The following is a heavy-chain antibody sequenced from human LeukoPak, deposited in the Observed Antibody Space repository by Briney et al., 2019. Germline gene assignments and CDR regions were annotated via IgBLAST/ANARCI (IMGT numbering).Heavy chain of an antibody. CDR3: ARGYYDSSGYLAGFDY. J-gene: IGHJ4*02. CDR1: GFTVSSNY. CDR2: IYSGGSI. D-gene: IGHD3-22*01. Sequence: PGGSLRLSCAASGFTVSSNYMSWVRQAPGKGLEWVSVIYSGGSIYYADSVKGRFTISRDNSKNTLYLQMNSLRAEDTAVYYCARGYYDSSGYLAGFDYWGQGTLVTVSS. V-gene: IGHV3-53*01.